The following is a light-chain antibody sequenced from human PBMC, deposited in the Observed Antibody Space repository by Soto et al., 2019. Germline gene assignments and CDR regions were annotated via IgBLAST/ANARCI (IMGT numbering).Light chain of an antibody. CDR2: EVS. J-gene: IGLJ3*02. CDR1: SSDVGSYNL. CDR3: CSYAGSSTFV. V-gene: IGLV2-23*02. Sequence: QSVLTQAASVSGSPGQSITISCTGTSSDVGSYNLVSWYQQHPGKAPKLMIYEVSKRPSGVSNRFSGSKSGNTASLTISGLQAEDEADYYCCSYAGSSTFVFGGGTKLTVL.